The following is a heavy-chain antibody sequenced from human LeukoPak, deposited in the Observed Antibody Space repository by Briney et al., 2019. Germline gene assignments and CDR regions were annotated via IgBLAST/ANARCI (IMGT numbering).Heavy chain of an antibody. D-gene: IGHD3-10*01. V-gene: IGHV4-4*07. CDR1: GGSFTSFY. CDR3: ARYSGIYGHDT. Sequence: SETLSLTCTVSGGSFTSFYWSWVRQPAGKGLEGSGHFFSSGTSSGTTKYNPSFESRATISVHKSKHQFSLKLPSVTAADTAVYYCARYSGIYGHDTWGQGTLVTVSS. J-gene: IGHJ4*02. CDR2: FFSSGTSSGTT.